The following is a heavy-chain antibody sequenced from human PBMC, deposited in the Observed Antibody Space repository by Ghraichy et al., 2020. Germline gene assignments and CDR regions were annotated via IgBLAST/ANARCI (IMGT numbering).Heavy chain of an antibody. D-gene: IGHD6-25*01. J-gene: IGHJ4*02. Sequence: GGSLRLSCAASGFTFSSYWMHWVRQAPGKGLVWVSRINSDGSNTTYADSVKGRFTISRDNAKNTVYLQMHSLRAEDTAVYYCGRDKIVAAIDYWGQGTLVTVSS. V-gene: IGHV3-74*03. CDR1: GFTFSSYW. CDR2: INSDGSNT. CDR3: GRDKIVAAIDY.